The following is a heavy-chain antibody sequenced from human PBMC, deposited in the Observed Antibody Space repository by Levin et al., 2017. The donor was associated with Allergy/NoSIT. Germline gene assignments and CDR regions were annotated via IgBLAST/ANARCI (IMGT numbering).Heavy chain of an antibody. V-gene: IGHV3-30*18. CDR3: AKGGSFDI. CDR1: GFTFNKYG. CDR2: VTSDESHK. D-gene: IGHD3-16*01. Sequence: SCTGSGFTFNKYGFHWVRQTPGMGLQWVAIVTSDESHKYYADAVKGRFTVSRDNSKNTLYLEMSRLRPDDTAVYYCAKGGSFDIWGLGTMVTVSS. J-gene: IGHJ3*02.